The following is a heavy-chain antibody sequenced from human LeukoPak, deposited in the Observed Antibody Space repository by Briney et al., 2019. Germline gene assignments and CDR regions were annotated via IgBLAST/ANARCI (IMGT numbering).Heavy chain of an antibody. CDR2: IYYSGST. J-gene: IGHJ4*02. V-gene: IGHV4-61*03. D-gene: IGHD3-22*01. Sequence: SETLSLTCTVSGGSVSSGSYYWSWIRQPPGKGLEWIGFIYYSGSTIYNPSLKSRVTILLDTSKNHFSLRLSSVTAADTAVYYCARAWDYYDSRGFYLRYFDYWGQGTLVTVSS. CDR3: ARAWDYYDSRGFYLRYFDY. CDR1: GGSVSSGSYY.